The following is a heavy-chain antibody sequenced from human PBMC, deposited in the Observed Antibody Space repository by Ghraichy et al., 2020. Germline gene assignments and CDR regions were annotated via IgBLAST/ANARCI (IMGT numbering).Heavy chain of an antibody. J-gene: IGHJ4*02. D-gene: IGHD3-3*01. CDR2: MFYSGST. V-gene: IGHV4-59*08. Sequence: SETLSLTCTVSGGSISSYYWSWIRQPPGKGLEWIGYMFYSGSTDYNPSLKSRVTISVDTSKNQFSLKLNSVTAADTAVYYCATREWGASYFDYWGQGTLVTVSS. CDR3: ATREWGASYFDY. CDR1: GGSISSYY.